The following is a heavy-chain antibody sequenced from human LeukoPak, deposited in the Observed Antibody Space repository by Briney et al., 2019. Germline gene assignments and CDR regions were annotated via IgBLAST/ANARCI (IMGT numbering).Heavy chain of an antibody. Sequence: GGSLRLSCVASGFILSRYYMSWVRQTPGKGLGWVALSYSGGSTYYADSVKGRFTISRDNSKKMLFLQMNSLRADDTGVYYCARGPDVDGYIHAPFDSWGQGTLVTVSS. CDR2: SYSGGST. CDR3: ARGPDVDGYIHAPFDS. V-gene: IGHV3-53*01. D-gene: IGHD5-24*01. J-gene: IGHJ4*02. CDR1: GFILSRYY.